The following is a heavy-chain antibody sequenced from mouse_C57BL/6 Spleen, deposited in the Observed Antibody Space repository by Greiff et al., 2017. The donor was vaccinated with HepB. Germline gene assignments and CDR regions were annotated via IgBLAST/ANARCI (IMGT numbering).Heavy chain of an antibody. CDR2: IHPNSGST. CDR3: AREGYGSSRDYYAMDY. CDR1: GYTFTSYW. D-gene: IGHD1-1*01. V-gene: IGHV1-64*01. Sequence: VQLQQSGAELVKPGASVKLSCKASGYTFTSYWMHWVKQRPGQGLEWIGMIHPNSGSTNYNEKFKSKATLTVDKSSSTAYMQLSSLTSEDSAVYYCAREGYGSSRDYYAMDYWGQGTSVTVSS. J-gene: IGHJ4*01.